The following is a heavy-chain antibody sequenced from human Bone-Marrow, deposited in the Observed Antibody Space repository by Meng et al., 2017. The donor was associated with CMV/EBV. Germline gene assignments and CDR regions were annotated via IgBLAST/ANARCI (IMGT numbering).Heavy chain of an antibody. D-gene: IGHD2-21*01. CDR2: IIPILGIA. V-gene: IGHV1-69*04. CDR3: ARDRVEALGNWPDP. CDR1: GGTFSSYT. J-gene: IGHJ5*02. Sequence: SVKVSCKASGGTFSSYTISWVRQAPGQGLEWMGRIIPILGIANYAQKFQGRVTITADKSTSTAYMELSSLRSEDTAVYYCARDRVEALGNWPDPWGQGTLVTVSS.